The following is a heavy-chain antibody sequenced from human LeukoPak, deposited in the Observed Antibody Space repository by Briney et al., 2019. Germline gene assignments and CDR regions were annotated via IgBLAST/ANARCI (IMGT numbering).Heavy chain of an antibody. CDR1: GGSISSGGYY. CDR3: ARDPGRRGSYTDY. V-gene: IGHV4-30-2*01. D-gene: IGHD1-26*01. CDR2: IYHSGST. Sequence: SQTLSLTCTVSGGSISSGGYYWSWIRQPPGKGLEWIGYIYHSGSTYYNPSLKSRVTISVDRSKNQFSLKLSSVTAAGTAVYYCARDPGRRGSYTDYWGQGTLVTVSS. J-gene: IGHJ4*02.